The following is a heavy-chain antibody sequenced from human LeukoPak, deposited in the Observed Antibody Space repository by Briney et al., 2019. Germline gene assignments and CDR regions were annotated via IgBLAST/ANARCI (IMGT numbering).Heavy chain of an antibody. V-gene: IGHV4-4*07. CDR2: LYPGVST. CDR1: GGPIYSYY. Sequence: SETLSLTCTVSGGPIYSYYWSWIRQTAGKGLEWIGRLYPGVSTDYNPPLKSRVTMSVDTSKNQFALKLSAVTGADTAVYYCARLKFYDSTGYSPGHYMDVWGKGTTVTVS. J-gene: IGHJ6*03. D-gene: IGHD3-22*01. CDR3: ARLKFYDSTGYSPGHYMDV.